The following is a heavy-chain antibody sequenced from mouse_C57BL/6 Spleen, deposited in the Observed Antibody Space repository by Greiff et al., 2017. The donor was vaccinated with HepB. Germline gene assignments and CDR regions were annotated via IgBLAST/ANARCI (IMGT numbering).Heavy chain of an antibody. Sequence: EVKVVESGGGLVKPGGSLKLSCAASGFTFSSYAMSWVRQTPEKRLEWVATISDGGSYTYYPDNVKGRFTISRDNAKNNLYLQMSHLKSEDTAMYYCARDPSSHYYGSSYGAMDYWGQGTSVTVSS. V-gene: IGHV5-4*01. D-gene: IGHD1-1*01. J-gene: IGHJ4*01. CDR3: ARDPSSHYYGSSYGAMDY. CDR1: GFTFSSYA. CDR2: ISDGGSYT.